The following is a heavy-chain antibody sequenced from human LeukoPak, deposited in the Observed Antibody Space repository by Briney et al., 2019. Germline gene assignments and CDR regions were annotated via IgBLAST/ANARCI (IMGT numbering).Heavy chain of an antibody. CDR3: ARILTYTYGPVAY. CDR2: IYSGDST. V-gene: IGHV3-53*01. Sequence: GGSLRLSCGASGFTVNNNYMSWVRQAPGKGLEWVSVIYSGDSTYYVDSVKVRFTISRDNAKNTLYLQMSSLRAEDTDVYYCARILTYTYGPVAYWGQGTLVTVS. D-gene: IGHD5-18*01. J-gene: IGHJ4*02. CDR1: GFTVNNNY.